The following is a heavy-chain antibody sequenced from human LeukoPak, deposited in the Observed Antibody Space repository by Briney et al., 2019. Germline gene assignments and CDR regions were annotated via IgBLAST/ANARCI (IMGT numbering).Heavy chain of an antibody. V-gene: IGHV4-59*01. Sequence: PSETLSLTCSVSGASTTSYYWNWIRQAPGKGLEWIGYIYSDGTTSYSPSLRSRVTISIDTSRNQFSLKLSSVTAADAAVYYCARDTRSYDTSGYYYFDYWGQGALVTVSS. CDR1: GASTTSYY. CDR3: ARDTRSYDTSGYYYFDY. D-gene: IGHD3-22*01. J-gene: IGHJ4*02. CDR2: IYSDGTT.